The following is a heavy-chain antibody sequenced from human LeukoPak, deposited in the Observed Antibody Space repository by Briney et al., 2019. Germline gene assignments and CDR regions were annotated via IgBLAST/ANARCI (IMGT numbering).Heavy chain of an antibody. CDR1: GFTFSSYA. J-gene: IGHJ4*02. CDR2: ISYDGSNK. V-gene: IGHV3-30-3*01. D-gene: IGHD6-13*01. CDR3: ARDHSRYSFDY. Sequence: PGRSLRLSCAASGFTFSSYAMHWVRQAPGKGLEWVAVISYDGSNKYYADSVKGRFTISRDNSKNTLYLQMNSLRAEDTAVYYCARDHSRYSFDYWGQGTLVTVSS.